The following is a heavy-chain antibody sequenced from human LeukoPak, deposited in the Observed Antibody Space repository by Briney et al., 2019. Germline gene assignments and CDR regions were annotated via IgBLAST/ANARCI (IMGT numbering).Heavy chain of an antibody. CDR2: ISYDGSNK. Sequence: PGGSLRLSCAASGFTFSNYAMHWVRQAPGKGLEWVVVISYDGSNKYYADSVKGRFTISRDNSKNTLYLQINSLRAEDTAVYYCARERIYYGSGNLYWGKGALVTVSS. J-gene: IGHJ4*02. CDR3: ARERIYYGSGNLY. V-gene: IGHV3-30-3*01. CDR1: GFTFSNYA. D-gene: IGHD3-10*01.